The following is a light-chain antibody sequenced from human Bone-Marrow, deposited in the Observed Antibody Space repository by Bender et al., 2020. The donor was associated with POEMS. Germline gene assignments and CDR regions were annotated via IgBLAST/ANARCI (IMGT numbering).Light chain of an antibody. CDR3: SSYTGALTLV. CDR1: SSDIGRNNF. V-gene: IGLV2-23*02. Sequence: QSALTQPASVSGSPGQSITISCTGTSSDIGRNNFVSWYQHHPGKAPKLLIHEVTKRPSGVSDRFSGSKSGNTASLTISGLQAEDEADFYCSSYTGALTLVFGGGTKLTVL. J-gene: IGLJ2*01. CDR2: EVT.